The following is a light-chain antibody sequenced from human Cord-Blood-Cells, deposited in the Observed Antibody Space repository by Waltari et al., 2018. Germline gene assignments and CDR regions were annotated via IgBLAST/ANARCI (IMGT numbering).Light chain of an antibody. CDR2: DAS. J-gene: IGKJ2*01. CDR3: QQYDNLPPNT. CDR1: QDISNY. V-gene: IGKV1-33*01. Sequence: DIQMTQSPSSLSASVGDRVTITCQASQDISNYLNWYQQKPRKAPKLLIYDASNLETGVPSRFSGSGSGTDFTFTISSLQPEDIATYYCQQYDNLPPNTFGQGTKLEIK.